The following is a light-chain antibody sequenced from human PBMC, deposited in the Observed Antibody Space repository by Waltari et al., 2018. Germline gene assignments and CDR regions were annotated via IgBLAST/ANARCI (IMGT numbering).Light chain of an antibody. CDR2: DVV. CDR1: IRDVGGHKY. J-gene: IGLJ1*01. CDR3: SSFTSSSSFV. V-gene: IGLV2-14*03. Sequence: QSALTQPASVSGSPGQSINISCTGTIRDVGGHKYVSWYQQHPGDVPRLLIYDVVKRPSGVSSRFSGSKSDNTARLTISGLQAADEAHYYCSSFTSSSSFVFGSGTKVTV.